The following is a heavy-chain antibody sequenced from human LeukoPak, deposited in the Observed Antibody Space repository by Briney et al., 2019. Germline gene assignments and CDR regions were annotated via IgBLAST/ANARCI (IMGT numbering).Heavy chain of an antibody. D-gene: IGHD3-10*01. J-gene: IGHJ6*03. V-gene: IGHV3-21*01. CDR2: ISSSSSYI. CDR1: GFTFSSYS. Sequence: PGGSLRLSCAASGFTFSSYSMNWVRQAPGKGLEWVSSISSSSSYIYYADSVKGRFTISRDNAKNSLYLQMNSLRAEDTAVYYCARDVMVRGVRHRYYMDVWGKGTTVTVSS. CDR3: ARDVMVRGVRHRYYMDV.